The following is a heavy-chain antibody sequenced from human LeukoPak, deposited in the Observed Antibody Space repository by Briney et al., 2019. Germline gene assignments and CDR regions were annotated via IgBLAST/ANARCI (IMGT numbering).Heavy chain of an antibody. J-gene: IGHJ6*02. CDR1: GGSFSGYY. D-gene: IGHD6-13*01. CDR2: INHSGST. CDR3: ARKRRSSSWYPYYYYYYGMDV. Sequence: PSETLSLTCAVYGGSFSGYYWSWIRQPSGKGLEWIGEINHSGSTNYNPSLKSRVTISVDTSKNQFSLKLSSVTAADTAVYYCARKRRSSSWYPYYYYYYGMDVWGQGTTVTVSS. V-gene: IGHV4-34*01.